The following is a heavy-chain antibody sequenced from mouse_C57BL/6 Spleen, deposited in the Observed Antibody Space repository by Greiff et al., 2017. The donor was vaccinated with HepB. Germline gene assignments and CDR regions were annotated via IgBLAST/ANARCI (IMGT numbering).Heavy chain of an antibody. D-gene: IGHD3-3*01. J-gene: IGHJ3*01. CDR3: ARLGQGFAY. CDR1: GYTFTSYW. CDR2: IDPSDSYT. Sequence: QVQLQQPGAELVMPGASVKLSCKASGYTFTSYWMHWVKQRPGQGLEWIGEIDPSDSYTNHNQKFKGKSTLTVDKSSSTAYMQLSSLTSEDSAVYYCARLGQGFAYWGQGTLVTVSA. V-gene: IGHV1-69*01.